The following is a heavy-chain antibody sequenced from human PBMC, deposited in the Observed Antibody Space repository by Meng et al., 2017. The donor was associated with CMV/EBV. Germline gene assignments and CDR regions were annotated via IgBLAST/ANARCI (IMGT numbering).Heavy chain of an antibody. V-gene: IGHV3-21*01. CDR2: ISSSSSYI. Sequence: ESLKISCAASGFTFSSFSMNWVRQAPGKGLEWVSSISSSSSYIYYADSVKGRFTISRDNAKNSLYLQMNSLRAEDTAVYYCARVVIMVYYYYGMDVWGQGTTVTVSS. CDR3: ARVVIMVYYYYGMDV. J-gene: IGHJ6*02. D-gene: IGHD3-3*01. CDR1: GFTFSSFS.